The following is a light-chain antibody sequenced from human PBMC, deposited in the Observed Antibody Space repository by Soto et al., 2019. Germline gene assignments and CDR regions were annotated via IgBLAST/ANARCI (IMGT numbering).Light chain of an antibody. Sequence: IHLTQSPSSLSASVGDRVTITCRASQGISSYLAWYQQNPGKAPKLLIYAASTLQSGVPSRFSGSGSGTDFTLTIRSLQPEDFATYYFQQLNSYPLTFGGGTKVDI. CDR2: AAS. CDR3: QQLNSYPLT. J-gene: IGKJ4*01. CDR1: QGISSY. V-gene: IGKV1-9*01.